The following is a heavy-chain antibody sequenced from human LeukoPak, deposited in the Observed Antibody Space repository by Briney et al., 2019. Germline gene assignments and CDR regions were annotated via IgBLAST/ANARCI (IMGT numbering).Heavy chain of an antibody. CDR1: GFTFSSYW. D-gene: IGHD2-8*01. CDR3: SRSIVLGNY. CDR2: ISGSSSTI. J-gene: IGHJ4*02. Sequence: PGGSLRLSCAASGFTFSSYWMSWVRQAPGKRREWVSYISGSSSTIYYAESVKGRFTISRDNAKNSLYLQMNSLRAEDTAVYYSSRSIVLGNYWGQGTLVTVSS. V-gene: IGHV3-48*01.